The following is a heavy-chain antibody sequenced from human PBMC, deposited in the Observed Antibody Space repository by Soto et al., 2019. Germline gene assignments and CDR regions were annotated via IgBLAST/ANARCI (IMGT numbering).Heavy chain of an antibody. J-gene: IGHJ3*02. Sequence: EVQLVESGGGLVKPGGSLRLSCAASGFTFSTYTMNWVRQAPGKGLEWVSYISGSGSWIYYADSVKGRFTISRDNAKNSLYLQMNSLSAEDTAVYDCARVLYCVAFDIWGQGTMVTVSS. CDR1: GFTFSTYT. D-gene: IGHD2-15*01. V-gene: IGHV3-21*01. CDR2: ISGSGSWI. CDR3: ARVLYCVAFDI.